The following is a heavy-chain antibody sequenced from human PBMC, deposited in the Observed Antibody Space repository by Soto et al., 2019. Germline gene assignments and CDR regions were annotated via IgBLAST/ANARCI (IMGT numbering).Heavy chain of an antibody. V-gene: IGHV1-69*12. CDR2: IIPIFGTA. CDR3: ARVKAYSYGMGGSYYYYGMDV. CDR1: GGTFSSHA. J-gene: IGHJ6*02. D-gene: IGHD5-18*01. Sequence: QVQLVQSGAEVKKPGSSVKVSCKASGGTFSSHAISWVRQAPGQGLEWMGGIIPIFGTANYAQKFQGRVTITADESTSTAYMELSSLRSEDTAVYYCARVKAYSYGMGGSYYYYGMDVWGQGTTVTVSS.